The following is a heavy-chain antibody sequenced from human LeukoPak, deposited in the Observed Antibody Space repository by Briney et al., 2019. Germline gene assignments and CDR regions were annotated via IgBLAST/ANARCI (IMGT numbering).Heavy chain of an antibody. Sequence: SETLSLTCTVSGGSISTIPLYWGWIRQPPGKGLEWIGSIFDTGSTYDNPSLKSRVTISVDTSRNQFSLKLSSVTAADTALYYCARHRPGPYDYWGQGTLVTVSS. J-gene: IGHJ4*02. CDR1: GGSISTIPLY. V-gene: IGHV4-39*01. CDR3: ARHRPGPYDY. CDR2: IFDTGST.